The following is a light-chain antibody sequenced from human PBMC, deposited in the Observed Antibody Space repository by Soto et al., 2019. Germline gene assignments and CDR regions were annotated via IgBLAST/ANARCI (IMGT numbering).Light chain of an antibody. CDR3: QRYGSSPPIT. V-gene: IGKV3-20*01. CDR2: CSY. CDR1: HSVINSY. Sequence: EVLMTQTPGTLSLSSGESATIYCRASHSVINSYLACDQQKPGQAPSILLFCSYNRATGVPDRFSGSRSGTDFTLTIIRLEPEDYAVYYCQRYGSSPPITFGQGTRLEIK. J-gene: IGKJ5*01.